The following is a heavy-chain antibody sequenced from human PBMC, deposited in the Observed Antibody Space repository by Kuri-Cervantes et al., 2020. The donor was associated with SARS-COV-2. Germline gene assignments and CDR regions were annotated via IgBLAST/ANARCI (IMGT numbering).Heavy chain of an antibody. CDR1: GYTFTSYD. V-gene: IGHV1-8*03. Sequence: ASVKVSCKASGYTFTSYDINWVRQATGQGLEWMGWMNPNSGNTGYAQKFQGRVTITRNTSISTAYMNLSSLRSEDTAVYYCARDHSSSWYRVEGGIFDYWGQGTLVTVSS. CDR2: MNPNSGNT. D-gene: IGHD6-13*01. J-gene: IGHJ4*02. CDR3: ARDHSSSWYRVEGGIFDY.